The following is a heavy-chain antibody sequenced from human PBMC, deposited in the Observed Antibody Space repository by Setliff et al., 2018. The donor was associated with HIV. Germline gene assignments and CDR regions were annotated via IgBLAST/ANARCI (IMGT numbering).Heavy chain of an antibody. D-gene: IGHD3-22*01. V-gene: IGHV4-34*01. Sequence: SETLSLTCAVYGGSISGYYWSWIRQSPGKGLEWIGEINHSGSTNFNPSLKSRVTISLDTSKNQFSLRLSSVTAADTAVYYCARQVPIPGVAVTPIDFWGQGILVTVSS. CDR2: INHSGST. CDR3: ARQVPIPGVAVTPIDF. J-gene: IGHJ4*02. CDR1: GGSISGYY.